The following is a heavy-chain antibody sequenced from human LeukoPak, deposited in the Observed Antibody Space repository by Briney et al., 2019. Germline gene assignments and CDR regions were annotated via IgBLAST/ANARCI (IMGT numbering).Heavy chain of an antibody. Sequence: ASVKVSCKASGYTFTSYYMHWVRQAPGQGLEWMGIINPSGGSRSYAQKFQGRVTMTRNTSINTAYMELSSLRSEDTAVYYCANTRAGYGDYVLGYWGQGTLVTVSS. CDR2: INPSGGSR. CDR1: GYTFTSYY. J-gene: IGHJ4*02. D-gene: IGHD4-17*01. CDR3: ANTRAGYGDYVLGY. V-gene: IGHV1-46*01.